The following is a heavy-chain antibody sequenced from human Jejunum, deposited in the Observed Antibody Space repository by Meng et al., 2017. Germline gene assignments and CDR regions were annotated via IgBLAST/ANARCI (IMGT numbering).Heavy chain of an antibody. CDR1: GFIFSGYW. CDR2: IRQDGSEE. D-gene: IGHD3-16*01. V-gene: IGHV3-7*01. CDR3: ARGQGSYGNFQH. Sequence: VEWGGCGGCWGQAGGSLRLVCGGSGFIFSGYWMNWVRQATGKGLEWVANIRQDGSEEHYVDSVKGRFTISRDNAKNSLYLQMNSLRDEDTAVYYCARGQGSYGNFQHWGQGTLVTVSS. J-gene: IGHJ1*01.